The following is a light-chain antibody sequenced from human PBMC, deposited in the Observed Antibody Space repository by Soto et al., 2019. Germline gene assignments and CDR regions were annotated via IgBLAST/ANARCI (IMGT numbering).Light chain of an antibody. J-gene: IGLJ1*01. CDR2: RNN. Sequence: QSVLTQPPSASGTPGQRVTISCSGTISNIGSNHVYWYQQLPGMAPTLLIYRNNQRPSGVPDRFSGSKSGTSASLAISGLRSEDEFYYYCATWDDRLSGRGGVGTGTKVKVL. CDR1: ISNIGSNH. CDR3: ATWDDRLSGRGG. V-gene: IGLV1-47*01.